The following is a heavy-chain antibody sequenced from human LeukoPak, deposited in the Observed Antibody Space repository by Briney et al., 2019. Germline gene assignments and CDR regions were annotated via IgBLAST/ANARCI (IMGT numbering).Heavy chain of an antibody. CDR1: GFTSFDFP. D-gene: IGHD2/OR15-2a*01. J-gene: IGHJ3*02. Sequence: GGSLRLSCAASGFTSFDFPMNWVRKAPGKGLEWVSHIRTDGTITYADSVKGRFTISRDDAKTSVYLQMNSLRDEDTAIYYCARDNIWAFDIWGQGTMVTVAS. V-gene: IGHV3-69-1*01. CDR2: IRTDGTI. CDR3: ARDNIWAFDI.